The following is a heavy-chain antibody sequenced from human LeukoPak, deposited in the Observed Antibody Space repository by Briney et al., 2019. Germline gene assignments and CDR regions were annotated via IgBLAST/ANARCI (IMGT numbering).Heavy chain of an antibody. D-gene: IGHD3-16*02. CDR1: LDSTTSNF. V-gene: IGHV4-4*02. CDR2: IHRSGSP. Sequence: SETLSLTCTVSLDSTTSNFCSWVRQPPGKGLEWIGEIHRSGSPNYNPSLQSRVTISIDRSRNQIALELSSVTAADTSVNYCAREIIGGFNPGAYWGQGTLVTVSS. J-gene: IGHJ4*02. CDR3: AREIIGGFNPGAY.